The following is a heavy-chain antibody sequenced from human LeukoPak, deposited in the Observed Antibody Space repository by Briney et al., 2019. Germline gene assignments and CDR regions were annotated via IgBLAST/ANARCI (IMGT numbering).Heavy chain of an antibody. D-gene: IGHD1-14*01. CDR3: AKGGHTTYFDP. J-gene: IGHJ5*02. CDR1: GFTFTNYA. Sequence: GGSLRLSCAASGFTFTNYAMSWVGKAPGKGLEWGSTISGSGGGSTFYADSVKGRFTISRDNSRNTLYLQMNSLRADDTAVYYCAKGGHTTYFDPWGQGTLVTVSS. V-gene: IGHV3-23*01. CDR2: ISGSGGGST.